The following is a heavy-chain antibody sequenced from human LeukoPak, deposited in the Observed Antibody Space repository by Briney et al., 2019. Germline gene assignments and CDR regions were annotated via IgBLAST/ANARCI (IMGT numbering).Heavy chain of an antibody. CDR2: IIPIFGTA. D-gene: IGHD3-22*01. J-gene: IGHJ4*02. CDR1: GGTFSSYA. CDR3: AREDSSGYYLDY. Sequence: WASVKVSCKASGGTFSSYAISWVRQAPGQGLEWMGGIIPIFGTANYAQKFQGRVTITADKSTSTAYMELSSLRSEDTAVYYCAREDSSGYYLDYWGQGTLVTVSS. V-gene: IGHV1-69*06.